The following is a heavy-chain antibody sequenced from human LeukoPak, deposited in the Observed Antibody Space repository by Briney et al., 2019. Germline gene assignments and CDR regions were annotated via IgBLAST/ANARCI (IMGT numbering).Heavy chain of an antibody. CDR1: GYTFTSYG. CDR3: ARVRWDWNYDY. J-gene: IGHJ4*02. CDR2: INPNSGGT. V-gene: IGHV1-2*02. D-gene: IGHD4-23*01. Sequence: ASVKVSCKASGYTFTSYGISWVRQAPGQGLEWMGWINPNSGGTNYAQKFQGRVTMTRDTSISTAYMELSRLRSDDTAVYYCARVRWDWNYDYWGQGTLVTVSS.